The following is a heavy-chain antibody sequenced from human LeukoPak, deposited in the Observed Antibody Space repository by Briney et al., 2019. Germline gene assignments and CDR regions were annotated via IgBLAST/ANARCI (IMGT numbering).Heavy chain of an antibody. D-gene: IGHD1-26*01. J-gene: IGHJ6*03. CDR2: ISWNSYDI. V-gene: IGHV3-9*03. Sequence: GGSLRLSCAASGFTFDEYAMHWVRQPPGKGVEGVSGISWNSYDIGYADSVKGRFTISRDNAKNSLYLQMNSLRAEDMALYYCAKGVGTSYHYHMDVWGKGTTVIVSS. CDR1: GFTFDEYA. CDR3: AKGVGTSYHYHMDV.